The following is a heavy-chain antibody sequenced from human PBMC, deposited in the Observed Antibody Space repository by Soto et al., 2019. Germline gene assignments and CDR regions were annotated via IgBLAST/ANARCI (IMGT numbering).Heavy chain of an antibody. Sequence: ASVKVSCKASGYTFTSYYMHWVRQAPGQGLEWMGIINPSGGSTSYAQKFQGRVTMTRDTSTSTVYMELSSLRSEDTAVYYCARDIPFFVGEDEQHVDYWGQGTLVTVSS. D-gene: IGHD3-3*01. J-gene: IGHJ4*02. CDR3: ARDIPFFVGEDEQHVDY. CDR1: GYTFTSYY. V-gene: IGHV1-46*01. CDR2: INPSGGST.